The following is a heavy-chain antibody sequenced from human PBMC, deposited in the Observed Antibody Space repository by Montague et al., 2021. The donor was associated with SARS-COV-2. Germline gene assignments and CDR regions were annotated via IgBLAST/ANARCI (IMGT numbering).Heavy chain of an antibody. CDR3: ARERRYCSGGSCYSGWFDP. J-gene: IGHJ5*02. CDR1: DGSISSGSYY. CDR2: INTSGST. Sequence: TLSLTCTVPDGSISSGSYYWSWIRQPAGKGLEWIGRINTSGSTNYKPSLKSRVTISVDTSKNQFSLKLSSVTAADTAVYYCARERRYCSGGSCYSGWFDPWGQGTLVTVSS. D-gene: IGHD2-15*01. V-gene: IGHV4-61*02.